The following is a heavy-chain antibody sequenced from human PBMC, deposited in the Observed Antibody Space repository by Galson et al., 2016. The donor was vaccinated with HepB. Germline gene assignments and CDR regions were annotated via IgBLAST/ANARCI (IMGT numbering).Heavy chain of an antibody. J-gene: IGHJ5*02. Sequence: SLRLSCAASGFSFNTHWMSWVRQTPGKGLEWVANIKQDGSEKYYVDSTRGRFTISRDNAKNSLYLQMNSLRADDTAVYYCVSQVYGDFDTWGQGTLVTVSS. CDR3: VSQVYGDFDT. CDR1: GFSFNTHW. D-gene: IGHD4-17*01. CDR2: IKQDGSEK. V-gene: IGHV3-7*01.